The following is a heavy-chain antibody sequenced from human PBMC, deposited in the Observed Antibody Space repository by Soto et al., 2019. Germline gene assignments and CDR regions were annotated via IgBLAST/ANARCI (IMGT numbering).Heavy chain of an antibody. V-gene: IGHV3-66*01. CDR1: GLTVSSNY. J-gene: IGHJ6*02. D-gene: IGHD3-3*01. CDR2: IYSGGST. Sequence: SLRLSCAASGLTVSSNYMSWVRQAPGKGLEWVSVIYSGGSTYYADSVKGRFTISRDNSKNTLYLQMNSLRAEDTAVYYCARDRITIFGVVDYYYYGMDVWGQETTVTVSS. CDR3: ARDRITIFGVVDYYYYGMDV.